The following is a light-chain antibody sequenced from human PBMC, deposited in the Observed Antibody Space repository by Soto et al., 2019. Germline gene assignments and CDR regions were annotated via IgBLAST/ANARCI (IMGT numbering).Light chain of an antibody. CDR3: QQYNSYSPA. CDR2: DAS. Sequence: DIQMTQSPSSLSASVGDRVTITCRASQYISSYVNWYQQKPGKAPKLLIYDASSLESGVPSRFSGSGSGTEFTLTISSLQPDDFATYYCQQYNSYSPAFGQGTKVDIK. CDR1: QYISSY. V-gene: IGKV1-5*01. J-gene: IGKJ1*01.